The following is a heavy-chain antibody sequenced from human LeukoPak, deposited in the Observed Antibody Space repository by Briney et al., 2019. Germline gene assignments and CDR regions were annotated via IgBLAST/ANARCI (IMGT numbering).Heavy chain of an antibody. CDR1: GYTLSSYG. D-gene: IGHD3-3*01. V-gene: IGHV1-18*04. J-gene: IGHJ3*02. Sequence: ASVKVSCKAFGYTLSSYGISWLRQAPGQGLEWIGWISGYNYKTKYTQTFQGRVAMTIDTSTKTVSMELRILRSDDTAVYYCARDHEGSPFWRDAFDIWGQGTMVTVSS. CDR2: ISGYNYKT. CDR3: ARDHEGSPFWRDAFDI.